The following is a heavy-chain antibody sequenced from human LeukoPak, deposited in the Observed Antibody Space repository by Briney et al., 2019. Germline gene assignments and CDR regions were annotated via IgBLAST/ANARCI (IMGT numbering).Heavy chain of an antibody. CDR2: IYYSGST. CDR3: ASSYGSGSYSDY. V-gene: IGHV4-31*03. J-gene: IGHJ4*02. D-gene: IGHD3-10*01. Sequence: PSETLSLTCTVSGGSISSGGYYWSWIRQHPGKGLEWIGYIYYSGSTYYNPSLKSRVTISVDTSKNQFSLKPSSVTAADTAVYYCASSYGSGSYSDYWGQGTLVTVSS. CDR1: GGSISSGGYY.